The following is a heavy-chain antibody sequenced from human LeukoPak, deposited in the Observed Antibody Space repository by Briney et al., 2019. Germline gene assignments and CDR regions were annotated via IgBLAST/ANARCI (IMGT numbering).Heavy chain of an antibody. J-gene: IGHJ4*02. CDR1: GFTFSSYG. CDR2: IWYDGSNK. V-gene: IGHV3-33*01. Sequence: PGRSLRLSCAASGFTFSSYGMHWVRQAPGKGLEWVAVIWYDGSNKYYADSVKGRFTISRDNAKNSLYLQMNSLRDEDTAVYYCARVPGYCSGGSCYSAYFDYWGLGTLVTVSS. CDR3: ARVPGYCSGGSCYSAYFDY. D-gene: IGHD2-15*01.